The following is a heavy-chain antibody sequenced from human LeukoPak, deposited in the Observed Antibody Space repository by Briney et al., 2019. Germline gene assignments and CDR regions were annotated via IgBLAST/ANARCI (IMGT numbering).Heavy chain of an antibody. Sequence: ASVKVSCKASGYTFTSYYMHWVRQAPGQGLEWMGIINPSGGSTSYAQKFQGRVTMTRDTSTSTVYMELSSLRSEDTAVYYCASLAYCGGDCYPYYFDYWGQGTLVTVSS. D-gene: IGHD2-21*02. CDR1: GYTFTSYY. CDR2: INPSGGST. V-gene: IGHV1-46*01. J-gene: IGHJ4*02. CDR3: ASLAYCGGDCYPYYFDY.